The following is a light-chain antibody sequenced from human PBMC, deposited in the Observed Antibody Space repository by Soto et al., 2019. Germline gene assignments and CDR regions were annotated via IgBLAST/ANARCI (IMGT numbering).Light chain of an antibody. CDR1: QSVSAY. J-gene: IGKJ5*01. V-gene: IGKV3-11*01. Sequence: EIVLTHSPATLTLSPGERATLSCRASQSVSAYLAWYQQKPGQAPRLLLYGASNRATGIPARFSGSGSGTDFTLTISSLEPEDFAVYYCQQRSNWPRITFGQGTRLEI. CDR3: QQRSNWPRIT. CDR2: GAS.